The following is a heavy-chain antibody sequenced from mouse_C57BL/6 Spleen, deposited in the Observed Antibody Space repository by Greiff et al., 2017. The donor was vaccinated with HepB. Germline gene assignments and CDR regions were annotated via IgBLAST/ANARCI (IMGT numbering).Heavy chain of an antibody. J-gene: IGHJ4*01. CDR1: GYTFTDYY. V-gene: IGHV1-19*01. CDR2: INPYNGGT. Sequence: VHVKQSGPVLVKPGASVKMSCKASGYTFTDYYMNWVKQSHGKSLEWIGVINPYNGGTSYNQKFKGKATLTVDKSSSTAYMELNSLTSEDSAVYYCASPGSSAMDYWGQGTSVTVSS. CDR3: ASPGSSAMDY.